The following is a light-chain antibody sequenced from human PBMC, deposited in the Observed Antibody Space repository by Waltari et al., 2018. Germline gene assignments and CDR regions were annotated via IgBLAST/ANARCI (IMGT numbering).Light chain of an antibody. Sequence: QPALTQPASVSGSPGQSITISCTVINRDVGNYNLVSWYQHHPGKAPKVMIYEVTKRPSGVSNRFSGSKSGNTASLTISGLQAEDEADYYCCSYAGSTTSVMFGGGTKLTVL. J-gene: IGLJ3*02. CDR2: EVT. CDR1: NRDVGNYNL. CDR3: CSYAGSTTSVM. V-gene: IGLV2-23*02.